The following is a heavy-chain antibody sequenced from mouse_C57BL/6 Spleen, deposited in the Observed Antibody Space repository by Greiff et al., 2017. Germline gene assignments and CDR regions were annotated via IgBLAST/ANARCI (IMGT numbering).Heavy chain of an antibody. Sequence: EVQLQQSGAELVKPGASVKLSCTASGFNIKDYYMHWVKQRTEQGLEWIGRIDPEDGETKYAPKFQGKATITADTSSNTAYLQLSSLTTEDTAVYYCSLITTVVDNFDYWGQGTTLTVSS. D-gene: IGHD1-1*01. J-gene: IGHJ2*01. CDR1: GFNIKDYY. V-gene: IGHV14-2*01. CDR2: IDPEDGET. CDR3: SLITTVVDNFDY.